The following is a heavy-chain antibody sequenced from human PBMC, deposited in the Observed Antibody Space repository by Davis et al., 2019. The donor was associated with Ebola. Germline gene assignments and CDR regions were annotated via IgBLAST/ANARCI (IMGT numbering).Heavy chain of an antibody. Sequence: GESLKISCAASGFTFSTYGLHWVRQAPGKGLEWVANIKEDGSEKFYVDSLKGRFAISRDNAKNSLFLQINSLGAEDTAVYYCARERVTCGGGSCYYSGLDVWGQGTTVTVSS. D-gene: IGHD2-15*01. CDR3: ARERVTCGGGSCYYSGLDV. V-gene: IGHV3-7*03. CDR2: IKEDGSEK. J-gene: IGHJ6*02. CDR1: GFTFSTYG.